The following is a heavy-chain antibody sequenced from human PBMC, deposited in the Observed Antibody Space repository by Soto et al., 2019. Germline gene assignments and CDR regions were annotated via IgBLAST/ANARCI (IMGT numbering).Heavy chain of an antibody. CDR2: IYHSGCT. CDR3: AGGGDSSGYYRSGAFDI. D-gene: IGHD3-22*01. Sequence: PSETLSLTCAVSGGSISSGGYSWSWIRQPPGKGLEWIGYIYHSGCTYYNPSLKSRVTISVDRSKNQFSLKLSSVTAADTAVYYCAGGGDSSGYYRSGAFDIWGQGTMVTVSS. V-gene: IGHV4-30-2*01. CDR1: GGSISSGGYS. J-gene: IGHJ3*02.